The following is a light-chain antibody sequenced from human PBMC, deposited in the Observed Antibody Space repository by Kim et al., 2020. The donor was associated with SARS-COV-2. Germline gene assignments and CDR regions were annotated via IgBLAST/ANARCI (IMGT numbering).Light chain of an antibody. CDR2: DAS. CDR1: QSIRSN. V-gene: IGKV3-15*01. Sequence: ELLMTQSPATLSVSPGERATLSCRASQSIRSNLAWYQQTPGQAPRLLIYDASTRATGIPARFSGSGSGTEFTLTISSLQSEDFAVYYCQHYTNWAPWTFGQGTKVDIK. CDR3: QHYTNWAPWT. J-gene: IGKJ1*01.